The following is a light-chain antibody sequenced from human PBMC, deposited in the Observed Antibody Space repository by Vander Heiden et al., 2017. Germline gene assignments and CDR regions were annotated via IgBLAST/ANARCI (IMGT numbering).Light chain of an antibody. V-gene: IGLV2-11*01. CDR3: CSYAGSYTWV. J-gene: IGLJ3*02. Sequence: QSALTQPRSVSGYPGQSVTISCTGTSSDVGSYSYVSWYQQHPGKAPKLMIYDVSKRPSGVPDRFSGSKSGNTASLTISGLQAEDEADYYCCSYAGSYTWVFGGGTKLTVL. CDR1: SSDVGSYSY. CDR2: DVS.